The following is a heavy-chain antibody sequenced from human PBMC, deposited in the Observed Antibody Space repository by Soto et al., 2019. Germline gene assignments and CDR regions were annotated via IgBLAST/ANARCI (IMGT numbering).Heavy chain of an antibody. D-gene: IGHD6-13*01. J-gene: IGHJ4*02. CDR3: ARDRSSSDY. V-gene: IGHV1-18*01. CDR1: GYTFTNYG. CDR2: VSSYNGNT. Sequence: QVQLVQSGAEVKKDGASVKVSCKASGYTFTNYGISWVRQAPGQGLEWMGWVSSYNGNTDYAQKFQGRVTMTTDTSTSTAYIELRSLTSDDTAVYYCARDRSSSDYWGQGTLVTVSS.